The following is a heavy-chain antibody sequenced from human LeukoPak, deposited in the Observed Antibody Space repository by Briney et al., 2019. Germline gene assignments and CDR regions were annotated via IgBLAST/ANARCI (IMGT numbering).Heavy chain of an antibody. J-gene: IGHJ4*02. D-gene: IGHD5-24*01. V-gene: IGHV4-31*03. CDR3: ARLEMATIVYDY. Sequence: SETLSLTCTVSGGSISSGGYYWSWIRQHPGKGLGWIGYIYYSGSTYYNPSLKSRVTISVDTSKNQFSLKLSSVTAADTAVYYCARLEMATIVYDYWGQGTLVTVSS. CDR2: IYYSGST. CDR1: GGSISSGGYY.